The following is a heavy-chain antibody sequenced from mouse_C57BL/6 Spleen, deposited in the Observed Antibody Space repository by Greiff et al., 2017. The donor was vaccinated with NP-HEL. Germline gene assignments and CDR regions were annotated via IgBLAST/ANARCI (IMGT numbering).Heavy chain of an antibody. CDR2: IYPSDSET. CDR3: ARSGSYYGSSPWFAY. Sequence: QVQLQQSGAELVRPGSSVKLSCKASGYTFTSYWMDWVKQRPGQGLEWIGNIYPSDSETHYNQKFKDKATLTVDKSSSTAYMQLSSLTSEDSAVYYCARSGSYYGSSPWFAYWGQGTLVTVSA. J-gene: IGHJ3*01. CDR1: GYTFTSYW. D-gene: IGHD1-1*01. V-gene: IGHV1-61*01.